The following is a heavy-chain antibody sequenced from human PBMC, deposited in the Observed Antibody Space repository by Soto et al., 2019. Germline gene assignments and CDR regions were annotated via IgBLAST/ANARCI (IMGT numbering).Heavy chain of an antibody. Sequence: QVQLVESGGGVVQPGRSLSLSCAASGFTCSSYGMHWVRQAPGKGLEWVAGIWYDGSNKYYADSVKGRFTISRDNSKNTLYLQMNSLRAEDTAVYYCARDRIAVAVLRFGMDVWGQGTTVTVSS. J-gene: IGHJ6*02. CDR3: ARDRIAVAVLRFGMDV. D-gene: IGHD6-13*01. CDR1: GFTCSSYG. V-gene: IGHV3-33*01. CDR2: IWYDGSNK.